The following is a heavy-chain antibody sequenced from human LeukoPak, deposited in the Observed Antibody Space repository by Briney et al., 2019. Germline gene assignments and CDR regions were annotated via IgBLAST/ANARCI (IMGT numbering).Heavy chain of an antibody. D-gene: IGHD3-9*01. Sequence: ASVKVSCKASGGTFSSYAISWVRQAPGQGLEWMGWINLNSGGTNYAQKFQGRVTMTRDTSISTAYMELSRLTSDDTAVYYCATRGNDILTGYPYWGQGTLVTVSS. CDR2: INLNSGGT. J-gene: IGHJ4*02. CDR3: ATRGNDILTGYPY. V-gene: IGHV1-2*02. CDR1: GGTFSSYA.